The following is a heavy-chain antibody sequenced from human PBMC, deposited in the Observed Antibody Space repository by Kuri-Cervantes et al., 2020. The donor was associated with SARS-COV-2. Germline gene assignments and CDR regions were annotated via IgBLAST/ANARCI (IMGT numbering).Heavy chain of an antibody. CDR3: ASGTYYYDSSGSVAFDI. V-gene: IGHV4-34*01. CDR2: VNHRGST. Sequence: SETLSLTCAFYGESFSGYYWNWIRQSPGKGLEWIGEVNHRGSTNYNPSLKSRVTISVDTSKNQFSLKLNSVTAADTAVYYCASGTYYYDSSGSVAFDIWGQGTMVTVSS. CDR1: GESFSGYY. J-gene: IGHJ3*02. D-gene: IGHD3-22*01.